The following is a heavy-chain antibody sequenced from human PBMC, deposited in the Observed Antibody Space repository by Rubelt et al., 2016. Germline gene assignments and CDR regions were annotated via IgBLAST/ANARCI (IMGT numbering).Heavy chain of an antibody. D-gene: IGHD3-16*01. J-gene: IGHJ4*02. CDR3: ARDPRGYNYGYGNDY. Sequence: GGSLRLSCAASGLTFSSHSMNWARPAPGKGLAWVSYISCSGSTTYYADSVKGRFTSSRDNAKNSLYPQMNRLRAEDTAVYYCARDPRGYNYGYGNDYWGQGTLVTVSS. CDR1: GLTFSSHS. CDR2: ISCSGSTT. V-gene: IGHV3-48*01.